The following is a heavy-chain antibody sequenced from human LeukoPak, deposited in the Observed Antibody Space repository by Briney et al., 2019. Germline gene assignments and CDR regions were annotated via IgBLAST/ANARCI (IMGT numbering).Heavy chain of an antibody. CDR3: ARPYGSGRT. V-gene: IGHV3-11*01. D-gene: IGHD3-10*01. CDR2: ISSSGSTI. Sequence: PGGSLRLSCTVSGFTVSSNSMSWIRQAPGKGLEWVSYISSSGSTIYYADSVKGRFTISRDNAKNSLYLQMNSLRAEDTAVYYCARPYGSGRTWGQGTLVTVSS. J-gene: IGHJ5*02. CDR1: GFTVSSNS.